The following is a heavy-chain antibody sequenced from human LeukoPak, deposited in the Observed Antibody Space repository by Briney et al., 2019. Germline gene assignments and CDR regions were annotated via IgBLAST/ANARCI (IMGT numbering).Heavy chain of an antibody. V-gene: IGHV4-34*01. D-gene: IGHD3-22*01. CDR3: ARGRRRTSITRIQTTAAGFDI. CDR1: GGSFSGYY. Sequence: PSETLSLTCAVYGGSFSGYYWSWIRQPPGKGLEWIGEINHSGSTNYNPSLKSRVTISVDTSKNQFSLKLSSVTAADTAVYYCARGRRRTSITRIQTTAAGFDIWGQGTMVSVSS. CDR2: INHSGST. J-gene: IGHJ3*02.